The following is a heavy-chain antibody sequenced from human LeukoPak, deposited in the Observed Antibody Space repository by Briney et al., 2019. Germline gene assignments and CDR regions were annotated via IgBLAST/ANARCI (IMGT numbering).Heavy chain of an antibody. V-gene: IGHV3-21*01. CDR1: GFTFSSYS. J-gene: IGHJ4*02. CDR2: ISSSSSYI. D-gene: IGHD6-19*01. CDR3: ARDMPSSGWPDY. Sequence: GGSLRLSCAASGFTFSSYSMNWVRQAPGKGLEWVSSISSSSSYIYYADSVKGRFTISRDNAKNSLYLQMNSLRAEDTAVYYCARDMPSSGWPDYWGQGTLVTVSS.